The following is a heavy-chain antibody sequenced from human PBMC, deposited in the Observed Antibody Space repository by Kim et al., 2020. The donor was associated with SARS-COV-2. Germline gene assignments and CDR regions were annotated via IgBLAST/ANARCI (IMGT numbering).Heavy chain of an antibody. J-gene: IGHJ6*02. CDR3: ARHGFYYGMDV. D-gene: IGHD5-12*01. Sequence: THSSPSLQGHVTISVDKSASSAYLQWSSLKASDTAIYYCARHGFYYGMDVWGQGTTVIVSS. CDR2: T. V-gene: IGHV5-10-1*01.